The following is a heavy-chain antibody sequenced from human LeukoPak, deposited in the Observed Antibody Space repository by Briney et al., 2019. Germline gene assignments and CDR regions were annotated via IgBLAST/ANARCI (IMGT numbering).Heavy chain of an antibody. CDR2: IYDIGGT. Sequence: GGSLRLSRAASGFTVSSKYMSWVRQAPGKGLEWLSVIYDIGGTYYADSVKARFTISRDNSKNTLYLQMNSLRAEDMAVYYCARLATSSGSYVDYWGQGTLVTVSS. V-gene: IGHV3-53*01. D-gene: IGHD1-26*01. CDR3: ARLATSSGSYVDY. J-gene: IGHJ4*02. CDR1: GFTVSSKY.